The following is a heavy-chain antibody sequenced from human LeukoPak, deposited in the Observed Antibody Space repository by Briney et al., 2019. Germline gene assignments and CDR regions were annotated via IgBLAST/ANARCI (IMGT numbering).Heavy chain of an antibody. CDR3: ARVHYDILTGNANYFDY. J-gene: IGHJ4*02. D-gene: IGHD3-9*01. CDR2: IYSGGST. Sequence: GGSLRLSCAASGFTVSSNYMSWVRQAPGKGLEWVSVIYSGGSTYYADSVKGRFTISRDNSKNTLYLQMNSLRAEDTAVYYCARVHYDILTGNANYFDYWGQGTLVTVSS. CDR1: GFTVSSNY. V-gene: IGHV3-66*01.